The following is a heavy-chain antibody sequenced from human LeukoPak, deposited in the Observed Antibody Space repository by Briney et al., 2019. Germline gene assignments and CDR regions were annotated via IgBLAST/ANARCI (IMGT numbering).Heavy chain of an antibody. CDR2: IIPILGIA. CDR1: GGTLSSYT. CDR3: ARLGARGAADIDY. D-gene: IGHD3-16*01. V-gene: IGHV1-69*02. J-gene: IGHJ4*02. Sequence: SVKVSCKASGGTLSSYTISWVRQAPGQGLEWMGRIIPILGIANYAQKFQGRVTITADKSTSTAYMELSSLRSEDTAVYYIARLGARGAADIDYWGQGTLVTVSS.